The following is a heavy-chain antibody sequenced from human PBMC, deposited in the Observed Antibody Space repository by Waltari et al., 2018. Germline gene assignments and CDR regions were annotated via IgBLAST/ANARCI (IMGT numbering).Heavy chain of an antibody. CDR2: IYYSGST. CDR1: GGSISSYY. CDR3: AKYGVARLYYFDY. V-gene: IGHV4-59*01. J-gene: IGHJ4*02. D-gene: IGHD2-15*01. Sequence: QVQLQESGPGLVKPSETLSLTCTVSGGSISSYYWSWIRQPPGKGLEWIGYIYYSGSTNFHPSLKSRVTISVETSKNQFSLKLSSVTAEDTAVYYCAKYGVARLYYFDYWGQGTLVTVSS.